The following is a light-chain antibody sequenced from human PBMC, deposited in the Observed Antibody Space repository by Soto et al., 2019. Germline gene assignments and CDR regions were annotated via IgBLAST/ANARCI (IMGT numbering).Light chain of an antibody. J-gene: IGKJ1*01. CDR2: GAS. CDR3: QQYGSSPPRT. Sequence: EIVLTQSPGTLSLSPGERATLSCRASQSVSSSYLAWYQQKPGQAPRLLIYGASSRATGIPDRFSGSGSGTDFTLTISRLEREDFAVYYCQQYGSSPPRTFGQGTKVEIK. V-gene: IGKV3-20*01. CDR1: QSVSSSY.